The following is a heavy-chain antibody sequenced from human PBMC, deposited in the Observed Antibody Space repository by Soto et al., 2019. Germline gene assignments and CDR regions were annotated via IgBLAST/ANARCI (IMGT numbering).Heavy chain of an antibody. Sequence: QVQLVQSGAEVKKSGASVKVSCKASGYSFSDYFIQWVRQAPGQGLEWVAWINPKTAATNYAKKFQGRVSLTWDTSFSTAYMELTSLRPDDTAVYYCARIKWGLDYYNGMDVWGQGTTVIVSS. CDR3: ARIKWGLDYYNGMDV. CDR1: GYSFSDYF. D-gene: IGHD1-26*01. CDR2: INPKTAAT. V-gene: IGHV1-2*02. J-gene: IGHJ6*02.